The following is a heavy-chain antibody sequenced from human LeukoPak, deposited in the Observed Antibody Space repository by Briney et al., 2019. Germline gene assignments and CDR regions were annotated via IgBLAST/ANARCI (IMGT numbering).Heavy chain of an antibody. CDR3: ASSNLGSLGQFDP. D-gene: IGHD3-10*01. Sequence: PSETLSLTCTVSGGSISNYYWSWIRQPPGKGLEWIGFIHSNGRANYNASLNSRATISPDTSRSQFPRKLTSVTAADTAVYYCASSNLGSLGQFDPWGQGTLVTVSS. CDR1: GGSISNYY. J-gene: IGHJ5*02. CDR2: IHSNGRA. V-gene: IGHV4-59*01.